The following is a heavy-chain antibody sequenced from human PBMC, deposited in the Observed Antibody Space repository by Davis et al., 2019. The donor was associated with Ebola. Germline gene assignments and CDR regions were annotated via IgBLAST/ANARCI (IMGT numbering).Heavy chain of an antibody. CDR1: GGSISSYY. CDR3: ARRGGSSWYHGGFDY. Sequence: MPSETLSLTCTVSGGSISSYYWSWIRQPPGKGLEWIGYIYYSGSTNYNPSLKSRVTISVDTSKNQFSLKLSSVTAADTAVYYCARRGGSSWYHGGFDYWGQGTLVTVSS. D-gene: IGHD6-13*01. V-gene: IGHV4-59*01. J-gene: IGHJ4*02. CDR2: IYYSGST.